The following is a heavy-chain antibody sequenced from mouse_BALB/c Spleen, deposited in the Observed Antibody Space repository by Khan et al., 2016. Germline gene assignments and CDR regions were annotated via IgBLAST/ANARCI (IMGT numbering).Heavy chain of an antibody. CDR3: ARAWYSMDY. Sequence: QVQLQQSGAELMKPGASVKISCKSTVYTFSNYWIEWVKQRPGHGLEWIGDILPGSGKSNYNENLKGKATFTADTSSNTAYMQLSSLTSEDSAVYYCARAWYSMDYWGQGTSVTVSS. CDR1: VYTFSNYW. J-gene: IGHJ4*01. CDR2: ILPGSGKS. V-gene: IGHV1-9*01.